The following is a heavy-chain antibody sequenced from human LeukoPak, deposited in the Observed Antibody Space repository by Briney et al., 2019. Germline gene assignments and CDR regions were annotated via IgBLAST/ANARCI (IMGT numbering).Heavy chain of an antibody. CDR2: IYPDDSDT. CDR1: GHTFTNSW. CDR3: ARSAGHCANGVCYSYNWFDP. J-gene: IGHJ5*02. Sequence: GESLKISCTGSGHTFTNSWIAWVRQKPGKGLEWMGIIYPDDSDTRYNPSFQGQVTISADKSISTAYLQWSSLKASDTAMYYCARSAGHCANGVCYSYNWFDPWGQGTLVTVSS. D-gene: IGHD2-8*01. V-gene: IGHV5-51*01.